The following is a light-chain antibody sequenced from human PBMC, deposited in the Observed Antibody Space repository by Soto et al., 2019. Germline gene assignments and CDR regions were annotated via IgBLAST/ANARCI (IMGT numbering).Light chain of an antibody. Sequence: DIQMTQSPSTLSSSAGDRVTITCRASQSISSWLAWYQQQPGKAPTLLLYKASTLQTGVPSRLSGSGSGTEFTLTISSLQPDDFATYYCQQYNSYPCTFGQGTKLE. CDR1: QSISSW. J-gene: IGKJ1*01. CDR3: QQYNSYPCT. CDR2: KAS. V-gene: IGKV1-5*03.